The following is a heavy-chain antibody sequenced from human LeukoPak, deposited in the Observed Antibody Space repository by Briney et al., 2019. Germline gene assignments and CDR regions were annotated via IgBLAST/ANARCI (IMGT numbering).Heavy chain of an antibody. J-gene: IGHJ4*02. CDR3: ARDSGLRLGYFDY. V-gene: IGHV4-31*03. CDR1: GGSISSGGYY. D-gene: IGHD3-16*01. CDR2: IYYSGST. Sequence: SQTLSLTCTVSGGSISSGGYYWNWIRQHPGKGLEWIGYIYYSGSTYYNPSLKSRVTISVDTSKNQFSLKLSSVTAADTAVYYCARDSGLRLGYFDYWGQGTLVTVSS.